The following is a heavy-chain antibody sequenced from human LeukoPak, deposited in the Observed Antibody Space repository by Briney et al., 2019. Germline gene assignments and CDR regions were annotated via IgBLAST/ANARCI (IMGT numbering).Heavy chain of an antibody. CDR2: INHSGST. CDR1: GGSFSGYY. CDR3: ARESSGWYFFDY. V-gene: IGHV4-34*01. Sequence: PSETLSLTCAVYGGSFSGYYWGWIRQPPGKGLEWIGEINHSGSTNYNPSLKSRVTISVDTSKNQFYLKMSSVTAADTAVYYCARESSGWYFFDYWGQGTLVTVSS. D-gene: IGHD6-19*01. J-gene: IGHJ4*02.